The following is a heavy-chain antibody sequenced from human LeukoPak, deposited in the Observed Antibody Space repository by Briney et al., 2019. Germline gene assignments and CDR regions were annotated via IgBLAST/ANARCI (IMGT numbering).Heavy chain of an antibody. J-gene: IGHJ4*02. CDR2: ISYDGSNK. V-gene: IGHV3-30*18. D-gene: IGHD6-13*01. CDR1: GFTFSSYG. CDR3: AKDRVGIAAAGISY. Sequence: QPGRSLRLSCAASGFTFSSYGMHWVRQAPGKGLEWVAVISYDGSNKYYADSVKGRFTISRDNSKNTLYLQMNSLRAEDTAVYYCAKDRVGIAAAGISYWGQGTLVTVSS.